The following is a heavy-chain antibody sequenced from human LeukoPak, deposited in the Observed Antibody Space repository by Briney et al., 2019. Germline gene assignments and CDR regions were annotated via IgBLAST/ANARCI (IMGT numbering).Heavy chain of an antibody. Sequence: ASVKVSCTASGYTFTSYAMHWVRQAPGQRLKWMGWINAGNGNTKYSQKFQGRVTITRDTSASTAYMELSSLRSEDTAVYYCARDPTLRPPDLFDYWGQGTLVTVSS. D-gene: IGHD2-15*01. CDR3: ARDPTLRPPDLFDY. V-gene: IGHV1-3*01. CDR2: INAGNGNT. CDR1: GYTFTSYA. J-gene: IGHJ4*02.